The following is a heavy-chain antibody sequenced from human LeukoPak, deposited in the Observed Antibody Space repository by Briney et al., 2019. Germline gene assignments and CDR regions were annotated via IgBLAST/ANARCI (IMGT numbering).Heavy chain of an antibody. CDR1: GGSISSGGYY. CDR3: ARGSEYYYDSSGYEDAFDI. J-gene: IGHJ3*02. CDR2: IYYSGST. D-gene: IGHD3-22*01. Sequence: SQTLSLTCTVSGGSISSGGYYWSWIRQHPGKGLERIGYIYYSGSTYYNPSLKSRVTISVDTSKNQFSLKLSSVTAADTAVYYCARGSEYYYDSSGYEDAFDIWGQGTMVTVSS. V-gene: IGHV4-31*03.